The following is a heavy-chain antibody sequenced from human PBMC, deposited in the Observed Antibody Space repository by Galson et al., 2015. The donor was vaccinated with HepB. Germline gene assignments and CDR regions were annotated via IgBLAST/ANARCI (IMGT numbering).Heavy chain of an antibody. Sequence: SVTVSCKASGYTFTGYYMHWVRQAPGQGLEWMGRINPNSGGTNYAQKFQGRVTMTRDTSISTAYMELSRLRSDDTAVYYCARVSGSGSGSSFDYWGQGTLVTVSS. J-gene: IGHJ4*02. CDR2: INPNSGGT. V-gene: IGHV1-2*06. CDR3: ARVSGSGSGSSFDY. CDR1: GYTFTGYY. D-gene: IGHD3-10*01.